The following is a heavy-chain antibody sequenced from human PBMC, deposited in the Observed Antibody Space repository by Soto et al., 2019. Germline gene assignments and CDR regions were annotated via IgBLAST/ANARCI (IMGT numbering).Heavy chain of an antibody. J-gene: IGHJ6*02. V-gene: IGHV4-59*01. D-gene: IGHD2-15*01. CDR3: AREPRYCSGGSCYPNYHYYGMDV. CDR1: GGSISSYY. CDR2: IYYTGST. Sequence: SETLSLTCTISGGSISSYYWSWIRQPPGKGLEWIGYIYYTGSTNYNPSLKSRVTISVDTSEKEFSLKLASVTAADTAVYYCAREPRYCSGGSCYPNYHYYGMDVWGQGTTVTVSS.